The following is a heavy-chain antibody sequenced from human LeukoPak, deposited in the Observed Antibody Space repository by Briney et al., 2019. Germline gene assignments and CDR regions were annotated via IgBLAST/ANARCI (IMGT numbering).Heavy chain of an antibody. D-gene: IGHD1-26*01. Sequence: SETLSLTCTVSGGSISSSSYYWGWIRQPPGKGLEWIGSIYYSGSTYYNPSLKSRVTISVDTSKNQFSLKLSSVTAADTAVYYCARGDSGSYLYWGQGTLVTVSS. CDR3: ARGDSGSYLY. J-gene: IGHJ4*02. CDR1: GGSISSSSYY. V-gene: IGHV4-39*07. CDR2: IYYSGST.